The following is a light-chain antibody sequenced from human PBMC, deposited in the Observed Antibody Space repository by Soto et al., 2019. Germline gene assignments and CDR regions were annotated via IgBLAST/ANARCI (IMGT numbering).Light chain of an antibody. CDR1: NSDIGGYNY. CDR3: SSYTRTSISV. CDR2: DVI. V-gene: IGLV2-14*03. J-gene: IGLJ1*01. Sequence: QSVLTQPASVSGSPGQSVTISCTGTNSDIGGYNYVSWYQQHPGKAPKLLIYDVINRPSGLSSRFSGSKSGNTASLTISGLKAEDEADYYCSSYTRTSISVFGTGTKLTVL.